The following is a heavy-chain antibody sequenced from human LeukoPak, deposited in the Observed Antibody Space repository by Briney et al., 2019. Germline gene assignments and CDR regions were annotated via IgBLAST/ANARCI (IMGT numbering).Heavy chain of an antibody. CDR1: GGSISSYY. CDR3: ARFPTGTYYDSSGYSYDAFDI. CDR2: IYYSGST. V-gene: IGHV4-59*01. Sequence: PSETLSLTCTVSGGSISSYYWSWIRQPPGKGLEWIGYIYYSGSTNYNPSLKSRVTISVDTSKDQFSLKLSSVTAADTAVYYCARFPTGTYYDSSGYSYDAFDIWGQGTMVTVSS. D-gene: IGHD3-22*01. J-gene: IGHJ3*02.